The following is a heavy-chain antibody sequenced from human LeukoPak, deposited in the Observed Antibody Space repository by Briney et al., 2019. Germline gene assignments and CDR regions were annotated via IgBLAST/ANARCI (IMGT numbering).Heavy chain of an antibody. D-gene: IGHD6-13*01. CDR1: GFAVSDNY. J-gene: IGHJ4*02. CDR3: ARAKAADFDY. CDR2: FYSGGNT. Sequence: GGSLRLSCVVSGFAVSDNYMSWVRQAPGKGLEWVSTFYSGGNTHSADSVKGRFTISRDNAKNSLYLQMNSLRAEDTAVYYCARAKAADFDYWGQGTLVTVSS. V-gene: IGHV3-66*01.